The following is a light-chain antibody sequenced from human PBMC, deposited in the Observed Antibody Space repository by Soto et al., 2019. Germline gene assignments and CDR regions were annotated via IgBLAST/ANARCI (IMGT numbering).Light chain of an antibody. CDR2: GAS. CDR1: QSVSSSY. CDR3: QQNNRCPHIT. V-gene: IGKV3-15*01. J-gene: IGKJ5*01. Sequence: EIVLTQSPVPLALSPGERATLSCRASQSVSSSYLAWYQQKPGQAPRLLIYGASTRATGIPARFSGSGSGTEFTLTISRLQSEASAVYFCQQNNRCPHITFGQGTRLEIK.